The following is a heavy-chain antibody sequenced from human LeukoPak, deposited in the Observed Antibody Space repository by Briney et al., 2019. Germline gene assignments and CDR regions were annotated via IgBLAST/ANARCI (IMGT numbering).Heavy chain of an antibody. J-gene: IGHJ4*02. CDR2: IDSSGST. D-gene: IGHD3-9*01. CDR1: GGSISSGSDY. V-gene: IGHV4-61*02. CDR3: ARGYYDLLTGPHPYFDY. Sequence: PSETLSLTCTVSGGSISSGSDYWSWIRQPAGKGLEWIGRIDSSGSTSYNPSLKSRVTISVDTSKNQFSLKLSSVTAADTAVYYCARGYYDLLTGPHPYFDYWGQGSLVTVSS.